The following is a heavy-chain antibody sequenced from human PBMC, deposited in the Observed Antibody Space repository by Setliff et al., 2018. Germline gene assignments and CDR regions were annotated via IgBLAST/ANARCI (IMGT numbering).Heavy chain of an antibody. V-gene: IGHV4-61*09. D-gene: IGHD2-21*01. J-gene: IGHJ4*01. CDR1: GGSISSGSNY. CDR3: ARSGMPRLLYVGY. CDR2: IDPSGNT. Sequence: TLSLTCTVSGGSISSGSNYWSWIRQPAGKGLEWIGHIDPSGNTNYHPSLKSRVTISGDTSKNQFSLKLTSVTAADTAVYYCARSGMPRLLYVGYWGLGTLVTVSS.